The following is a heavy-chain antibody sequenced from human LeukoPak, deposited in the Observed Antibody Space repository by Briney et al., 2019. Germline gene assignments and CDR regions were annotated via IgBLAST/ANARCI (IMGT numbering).Heavy chain of an antibody. CDR3: AKAGVLLWFGELLNAFDI. D-gene: IGHD3-10*01. CDR2: ISGSGGST. CDR1: GFTFSTYA. V-gene: IGHV3-23*01. Sequence: TGGSLRLSCAASGFTFSTYAMSWVRLAPGKGLEWVSGISGSGGSTYYADSVKGRFASSRDNSNNTLYVQMNSLRVEDTAVYYCAKAGVLLWFGELLNAFDIWGQGTMVTVSS. J-gene: IGHJ3*02.